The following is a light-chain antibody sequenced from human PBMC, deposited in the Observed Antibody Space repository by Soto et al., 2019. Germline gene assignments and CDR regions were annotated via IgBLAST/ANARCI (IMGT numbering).Light chain of an antibody. Sequence: CLLTHPPSVSGAPWQRITISCPGIHSNVGAGYDVHWYQQFPGTAPKLLIFGNTKRPSGVPDRFSGSKSGSSASLAITGLQAEDEADYYCQSSGSSLSAFHVFGTGTKVTVL. CDR1: HSNVGAGYD. V-gene: IGLV1-40*01. CDR3: QSSGSSLSAFHV. CDR2: GNT. J-gene: IGLJ1*01.